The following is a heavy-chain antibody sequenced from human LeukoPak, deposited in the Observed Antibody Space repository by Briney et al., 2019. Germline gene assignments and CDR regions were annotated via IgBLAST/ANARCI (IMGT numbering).Heavy chain of an antibody. CDR2: IYWDDDK. CDR3: AHSGSSSWYGVL. J-gene: IGHJ4*02. V-gene: IGHV2-5*02. Sequence: SGPTLVKTTQTLPLTCTFSGVSLSPSGVGVGWIRPPPGKALEWLALIYWDDDKRYSPSLKSRLTITKDTSKNQVVLTMTNMDPVDTATYYCAHSGSSSWYGVLWGQGTLVTVSS. D-gene: IGHD6-13*01. CDR1: GVSLSPSGVG.